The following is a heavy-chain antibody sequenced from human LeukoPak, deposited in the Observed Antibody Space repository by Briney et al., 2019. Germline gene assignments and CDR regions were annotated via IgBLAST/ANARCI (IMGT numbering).Heavy chain of an antibody. D-gene: IGHD5-12*01. CDR1: GGTCSSYA. V-gene: IGHV1-69*04. J-gene: IGHJ4*02. Sequence: GASVKVSCKASGGTCSSYAISWVRQAPGQGLEWMGRIIPILGIANYAQKFQGRVTITADKSTSTAYMELSSLRSEDTAVYYCAVSGGVATPDGLWGQGTLVTVSS. CDR3: AVSGGVATPDGL. CDR2: IIPILGIA.